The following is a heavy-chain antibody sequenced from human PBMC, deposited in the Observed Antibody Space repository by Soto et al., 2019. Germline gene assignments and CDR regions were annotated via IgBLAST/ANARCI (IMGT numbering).Heavy chain of an antibody. CDR3: AKDLHYCSSTSCHTPLYYYGMDV. CDR2: ISYDGSNK. J-gene: IGHJ6*02. V-gene: IGHV3-30*18. Sequence: GGSLRLSCAASGFTFSSYGMHWVRQAPGKXLEWVAVISYDGSNKYYADSVKGRFTISRDNSKNTLYLQMNSLRAEDTAVYYCAKDLHYCSSTSCHTPLYYYGMDVWGQGTTVTVSS. CDR1: GFTFSSYG. D-gene: IGHD2-2*02.